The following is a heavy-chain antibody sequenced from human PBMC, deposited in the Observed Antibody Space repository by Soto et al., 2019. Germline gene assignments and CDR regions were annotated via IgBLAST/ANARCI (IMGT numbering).Heavy chain of an antibody. D-gene: IGHD6-19*01. V-gene: IGHV3-21*01. Sequence: GSLRLSCAASGFTFSSYSMNWVRQAPGKGLEWVSSISSSSSYIYYADSVKGRFTISRDNAKNSLYLQMNSLRAEDTAVYYCARVGSSGWYGGTYYYYYYMDVWGKGTTVTVSS. CDR2: ISSSSSYI. CDR1: GFTFSSYS. J-gene: IGHJ6*03. CDR3: ARVGSSGWYGGTYYYYYYMDV.